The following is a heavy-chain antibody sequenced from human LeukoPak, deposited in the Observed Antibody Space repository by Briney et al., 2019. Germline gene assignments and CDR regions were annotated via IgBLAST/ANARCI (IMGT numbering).Heavy chain of an antibody. D-gene: IGHD5-24*01. V-gene: IGHV4-59*01. Sequence: SETLSLTCTVSGGSINYYYWMWIRQPPGKGLEWIGYIYYSGGTHYNPSLKSRVTMLVDTSKNQFSLKLTAVTAADTAVYYCCRGGRNGYNSPFDYWGQGTLVTVSS. J-gene: IGHJ4*02. CDR2: IYYSGGT. CDR3: CRGGRNGYNSPFDY. CDR1: GGSINYYY.